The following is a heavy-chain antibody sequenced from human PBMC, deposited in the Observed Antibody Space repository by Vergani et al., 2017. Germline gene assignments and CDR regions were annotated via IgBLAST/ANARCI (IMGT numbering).Heavy chain of an antibody. V-gene: IGHV3-7*01. CDR2: IKQDGSEK. CDR1: GFTFSSYW. Sequence: EVQLVESGGGLVQPGGSLRLSCAASGFTFSSYWMSWVRQAPGKGLEWVANIKQDGSEKYYVDSVKGRFTISRDNAKNSLYLQMNSLRAEDTAVYYCAKDPKVPAATRPHGYYYYYYMDVWGKGTTVTVSS. D-gene: IGHD2-2*01. CDR3: AKDPKVPAATRPHGYYYYYYMDV. J-gene: IGHJ6*03.